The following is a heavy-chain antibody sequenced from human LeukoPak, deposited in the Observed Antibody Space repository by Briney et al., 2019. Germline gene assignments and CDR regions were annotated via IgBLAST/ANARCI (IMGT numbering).Heavy chain of an antibody. CDR2: IYPGDSDT. V-gene: IGHV5-51*01. CDR1: GYSFTSYW. CDR3: ARPYSPYSGSYYFDY. D-gene: IGHD1-26*01. J-gene: IGHJ4*02. Sequence: GESLKISCKGSGYSFTSYWIGWVRQMPGKGLEWMGIIYPGDSDTRYSPSFQGQVTISADKSISTAYLQWSSPKASDTAMYYCARPYSPYSGSYYFDYWGQGTLVTVSS.